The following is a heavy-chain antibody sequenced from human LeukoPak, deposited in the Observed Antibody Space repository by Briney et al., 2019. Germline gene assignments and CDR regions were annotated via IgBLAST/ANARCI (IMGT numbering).Heavy chain of an antibody. J-gene: IGHJ4*02. CDR2: ISHSGTT. Sequence: PSETLSLTCTISGGSMNNNNYFWDWDWIRQPPGKGLEWIGSISHSGTTLFNPSLMSRVTISKDTSKNQFSLKVTSVTAADTAVYFCARERPMTTGSYFDLWGQGFLVTVSS. CDR1: GGSMNNNNYFWD. D-gene: IGHD4-11*01. CDR3: ARERPMTTGSYFDL. V-gene: IGHV4-39*07.